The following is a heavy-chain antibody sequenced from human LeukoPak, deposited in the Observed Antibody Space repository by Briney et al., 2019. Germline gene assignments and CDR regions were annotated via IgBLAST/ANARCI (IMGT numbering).Heavy chain of an antibody. Sequence: GTSLRLSWAGSGFTFSNDAMHWVRQAPGKGLEWVAVTSYDGTAIYYADSVKGRFTISKDNSRNTLYLQMNSLRVEDTAVYYCARDILPGYPSYPDYWGHGTLVTVSS. V-gene: IGHV3-30*04. CDR1: GFTFSNDA. CDR3: ARDILPGYPSYPDY. D-gene: IGHD3-9*01. J-gene: IGHJ4*01. CDR2: TSYDGTAI.